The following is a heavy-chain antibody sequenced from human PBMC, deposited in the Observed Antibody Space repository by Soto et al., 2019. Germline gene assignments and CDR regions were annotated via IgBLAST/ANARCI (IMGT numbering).Heavy chain of an antibody. CDR3: AKVPAPFYGMDV. CDR1: GFTFSDFA. V-gene: IGHV3-30*18. CDR2: ISNDGSNK. Sequence: VGSLRLSCAASGFTFSDFAMHWVRQAPGKGLEWVAVISNDGSNKYHTDSVRGRFTISRDNSKNTLYLQMKSLRAEDTSVYYCAKVPAPFYGMDVWGQGTTVTVSS. J-gene: IGHJ6*02.